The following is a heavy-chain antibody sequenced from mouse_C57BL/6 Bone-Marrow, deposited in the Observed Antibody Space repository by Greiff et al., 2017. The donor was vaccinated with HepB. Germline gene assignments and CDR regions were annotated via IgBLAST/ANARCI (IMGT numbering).Heavy chain of an antibody. Sequence: VQLQQSGTVLARPGASVKMSCKTSGYTFTSYWMHWVKQRPGQGLEWIGAIYPGNSDTSYNQKFKGKAKLTAVTSASTAYMELSSLTNEDSAVYYCTRCLTTVDYYAMDYWGQGTSVTVSS. CDR1: GYTFTSYW. CDR2: IYPGNSDT. D-gene: IGHD1-1*01. J-gene: IGHJ4*01. CDR3: TRCLTTVDYYAMDY. V-gene: IGHV1-5*01.